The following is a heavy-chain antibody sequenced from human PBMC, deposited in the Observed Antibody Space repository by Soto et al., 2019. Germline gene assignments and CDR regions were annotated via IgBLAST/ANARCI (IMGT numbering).Heavy chain of an antibody. J-gene: IGHJ6*02. CDR1: GFTFSNAW. CDR3: TTDCLWHTYYNYGVDV. Sequence: GGSLRLSCAASGFTFSNAWMSWVRQAPGKGLEWVGRIKSKTDGGTTDYAAPVKGRFTISRDDSKNTLYLQMNSLKTEDTAVYYCTTDCLWHTYYNYGVDVWGQGTTVTVSS. V-gene: IGHV3-15*01. CDR2: IKSKTDGGTT. D-gene: IGHD2-21*01.